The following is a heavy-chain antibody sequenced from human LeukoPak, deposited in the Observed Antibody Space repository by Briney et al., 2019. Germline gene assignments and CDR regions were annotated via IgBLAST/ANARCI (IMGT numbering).Heavy chain of an antibody. J-gene: IGHJ4*02. CDR1: GFTFSSYG. V-gene: IGHV3-30*18. CDR3: AKAERDTATRH. CDR2: ISYDGSNK. Sequence: GRSLRLSCAASGFTFSSYGMHWVRQAPGKGLEWVAVISYDGSNKYYADSVKSRFTISRDNSRNTLYLQMNSLRAEDTAVYYCAKAERDTATRHWGQGTLVTVSS. D-gene: IGHD5-18*01.